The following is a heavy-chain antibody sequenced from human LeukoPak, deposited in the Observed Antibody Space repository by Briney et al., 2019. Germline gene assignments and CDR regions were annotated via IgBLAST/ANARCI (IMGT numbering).Heavy chain of an antibody. D-gene: IGHD1-26*01. CDR2: INPNSGAT. CDR1: GYTFTGYY. J-gene: IGHJ4*02. CDR3: ARGGGRYHVDY. Sequence: ASVKVSCKASGYTFTGYYMHWVRQAPGQGLEWMGWINPNSGATKSAQRFQGRVTMTRDTFSSTVHIDLSRLTSDDTAMYYCARGGGRYHVDYWGQGTLVTVSS. V-gene: IGHV1-2*02.